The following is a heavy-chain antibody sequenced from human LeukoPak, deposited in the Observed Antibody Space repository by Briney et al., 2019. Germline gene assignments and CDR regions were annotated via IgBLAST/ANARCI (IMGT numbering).Heavy chain of an antibody. CDR1: GFTFSSYA. J-gene: IGHJ4*02. Sequence: GGSLRLSCAASGFTFSSYAMSWVREAPGKAREWVSAISGSGGTTYYADSVLGRFPISRDNSKNTLFLQTNSLRAEDTAVYYCAKGDNYDYVWGSYRRCFDYWGEGTLVTVSS. V-gene: IGHV3-23*01. D-gene: IGHD3-16*02. CDR2: ISGSGGTT. CDR3: AKGDNYDYVWGSYRRCFDY.